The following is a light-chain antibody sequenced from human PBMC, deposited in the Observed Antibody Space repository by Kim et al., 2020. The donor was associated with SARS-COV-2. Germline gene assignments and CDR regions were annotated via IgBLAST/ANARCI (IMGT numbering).Light chain of an antibody. J-gene: IGKJ2*01. V-gene: IGKV3-15*01. CDR1: QSDRSN. Sequence: SPGERDTLSCSARQSDRSNLAWYQQNRSQAPRLIIYSAAARATDGPAMFDGSGSGTEFALTISSMQSEDYAVYYCQQHNNWPPEYTFGQGTKLEI. CDR2: SAA. CDR3: QQHNNWPPEYT.